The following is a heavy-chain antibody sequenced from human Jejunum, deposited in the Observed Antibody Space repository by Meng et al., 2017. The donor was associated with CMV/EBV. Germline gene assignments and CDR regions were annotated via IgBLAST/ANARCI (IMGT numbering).Heavy chain of an antibody. V-gene: IGHV1-18*01. D-gene: IGHD1-26*01. CDR3: AREADGATFDY. CDR2: ISGYNGNT. J-gene: IGHJ4*02. Sequence: QVQLVQSGAEVKDSGASVKVACKATGYTFTSYGISWVRQAPGQGLEWMGWISGYNGNTNYAQKLQGRVAMTTDTSTSTAYMELRSLRSDDTAVYYCAREADGATFDYWGQGTLVTVSS. CDR1: GYTFTSYG.